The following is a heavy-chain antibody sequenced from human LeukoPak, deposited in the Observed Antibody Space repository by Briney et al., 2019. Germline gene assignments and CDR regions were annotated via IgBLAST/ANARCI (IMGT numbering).Heavy chain of an antibody. CDR1: GFTFDDYA. V-gene: IGHV3-9*01. J-gene: IGHJ3*02. Sequence: GRSLRLSCAASGFTFDDYAMHWVRQAPGKGLEWVSGISWNSGSIGYADSVKGRFTISRDNSKNTLYLQMNSLRAEDTAVYYCLQQWLFLGAFDIWGQGTMVTVSS. D-gene: IGHD6-19*01. CDR3: LQQWLFLGAFDI. CDR2: ISWNSGSI.